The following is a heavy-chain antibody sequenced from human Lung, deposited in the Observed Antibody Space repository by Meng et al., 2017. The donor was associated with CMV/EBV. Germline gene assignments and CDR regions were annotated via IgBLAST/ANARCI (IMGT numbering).Heavy chain of an antibody. J-gene: IGHJ1*01. CDR2: IPHRGSS. Sequence: QVELRESGPALGKPSETLCLTCAVSGDSITNHNWWAWVRQPPGKGLEWIGEIPHRGSSAYNPSLKSRVSMSIDKSKNQFSLKLTSVTAADTAVYHCLRRSGGSVWGQGTLVTVSS. CDR3: LRRSGGSV. D-gene: IGHD3-10*01. CDR1: GDSITNHNW. V-gene: IGHV4-4*02.